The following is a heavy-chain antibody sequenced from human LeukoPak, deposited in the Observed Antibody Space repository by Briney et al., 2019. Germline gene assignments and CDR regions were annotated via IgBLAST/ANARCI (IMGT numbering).Heavy chain of an antibody. Sequence: GGSLRLSCAASGFTFSSYGMHWVRQAPGKRLEWVAVISYDGSNKYYADSVKGRFTISRDNSKNTLYLQMNSLRAEDTTVYYCATEAEATVTTGLDYWGQGTLVTVSS. D-gene: IGHD4-17*01. CDR1: GFTFSSYG. J-gene: IGHJ4*02. V-gene: IGHV3-30*03. CDR3: ATEAEATVTTGLDY. CDR2: ISYDGSNK.